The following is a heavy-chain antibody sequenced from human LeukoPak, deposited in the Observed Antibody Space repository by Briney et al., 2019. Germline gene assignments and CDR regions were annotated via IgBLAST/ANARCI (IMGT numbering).Heavy chain of an antibody. Sequence: PGGSLRLSCAASGFTFSSYGMHWVRQAPGKGLEWVAVIWYDGSNKYYADSVKGRFTISRDNSKNTLYLQMNSLRAEDTAVYYCARDVDYSNFLLDYWGQGTLVTVSS. CDR1: GFTFSSYG. CDR2: IWYDGSNK. V-gene: IGHV3-33*01. CDR3: ARDVDYSNFLLDY. J-gene: IGHJ4*02. D-gene: IGHD4-11*01.